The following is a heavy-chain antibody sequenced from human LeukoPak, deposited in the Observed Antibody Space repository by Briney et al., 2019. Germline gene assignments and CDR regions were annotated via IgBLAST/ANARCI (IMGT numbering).Heavy chain of an antibody. V-gene: IGHV1-46*01. J-gene: IGHJ5*02. CDR1: GYTFMSYY. CDR3: ARDHSGEWESVSGWWFDP. Sequence: ASGKVSCKASGYTFMSYYVHWVRQAPGQGLEWMGIINPSGGSTVYAQKFQGRVTMTRDMSTSTVYMELSSLRSEDTAVYYCARDHSGEWESVSGWWFDPWGQGTLVIVSS. D-gene: IGHD1-26*01. CDR2: INPSGGST.